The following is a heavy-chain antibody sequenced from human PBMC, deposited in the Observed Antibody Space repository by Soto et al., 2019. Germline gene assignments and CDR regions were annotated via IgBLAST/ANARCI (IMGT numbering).Heavy chain of an antibody. J-gene: IGHJ4*02. V-gene: IGHV4-30-4*01. Sequence: SETLSLTCTVSGGSISSGDYSWGWIRQPPGKGLEWIGYIFYSGSTYYNPSLKSRITISVDTSKNQFSLKLSSVTAADTAVYYCARLRPSLIDYWGQGTLVTVSS. CDR1: GGSISSGDYS. D-gene: IGHD4-17*01. CDR3: ARLRPSLIDY. CDR2: IFYSGST.